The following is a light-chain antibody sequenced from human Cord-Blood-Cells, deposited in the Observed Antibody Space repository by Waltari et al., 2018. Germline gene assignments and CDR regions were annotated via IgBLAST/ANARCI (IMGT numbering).Light chain of an antibody. CDR3: AAWDDSLNGYV. Sequence: QSVLTPPPSASGTPGQRVTISCSGSSSNIGSTTVNWYQQLPGTAPKLLIYRNNQRPSGVPDRFSGSKSGTSASLAISGLQAEDEADYYCAAWDDSLNGYVFGTGTKVTVL. V-gene: IGLV1-44*01. J-gene: IGLJ1*01. CDR2: RNN. CDR1: SSNIGSTT.